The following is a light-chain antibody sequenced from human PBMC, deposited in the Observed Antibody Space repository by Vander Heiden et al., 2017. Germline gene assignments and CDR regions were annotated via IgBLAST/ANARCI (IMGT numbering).Light chain of an antibody. J-gene: IGKJ1*01. Sequence: DIVMTQSPDSLAVSLGARATSNCKSSESVLYSSNNKNYLSWYQQKPGQPPKLLFYWASTRESGVPDRFSGSGSGTDFSLTISSLQAEDVAVYYCQQYNRIPLTFGQGTKVEIK. CDR1: ESVLYSSNNKNY. CDR2: WAS. CDR3: QQYNRIPLT. V-gene: IGKV4-1*01.